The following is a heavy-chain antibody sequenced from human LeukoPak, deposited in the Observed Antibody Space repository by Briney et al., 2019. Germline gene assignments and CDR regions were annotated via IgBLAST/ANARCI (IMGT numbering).Heavy chain of an antibody. J-gene: IGHJ6*03. D-gene: IGHD3-10*01. V-gene: IGHV4-59*01. CDR3: ARASSVWSGYYMDV. CDR2: IYYSGST. CDR1: GGSISSSY. Sequence: SETLSLTCTVSGGSISSSYWSWIRQPPGKGLEWIGYIYYSGSTNYNPSLKSRVTISVDTSKNQFSLRLSSVTAADTAVYYCARASSVWSGYYMDVWGKGTTVTVSS.